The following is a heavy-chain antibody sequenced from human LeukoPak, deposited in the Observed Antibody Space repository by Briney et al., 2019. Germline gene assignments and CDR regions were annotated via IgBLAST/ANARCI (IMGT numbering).Heavy chain of an antibody. J-gene: IGHJ5*02. CDR2: IIPVFGIT. CDR3: ARSTEYYDSSGYLGDWFDP. Sequence: GASVKVSCKASGGTFSSYTVSWVRQAPGLGLEWMGRIIPVFGITNYAQNFQDRVTITADTSTGTAYMELHSLRSEDTAVYYCARSTEYYDSSGYLGDWFDPWGQGTLVTVSS. D-gene: IGHD3-22*01. V-gene: IGHV1-69*02. CDR1: GGTFSSYT.